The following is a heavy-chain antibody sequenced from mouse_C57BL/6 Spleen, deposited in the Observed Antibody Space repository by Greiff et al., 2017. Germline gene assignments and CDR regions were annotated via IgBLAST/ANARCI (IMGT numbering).Heavy chain of an antibody. J-gene: IGHJ4*01. Sequence: EVQLVESGGGLVQPKGSLKLSCAASGFTFNTYAMHWVRQAPGKGLEWVARIRSKSSNYATYYADSVKDRFTISRDDSQSRLYLQMNNLKTEDTAMYYCVRDYYGSSYVCYAMDYWGQGTSVTVSS. D-gene: IGHD1-1*01. CDR2: IRSKSSNYAT. CDR3: VRDYYGSSYVCYAMDY. V-gene: IGHV10-3*01. CDR1: GFTFNTYA.